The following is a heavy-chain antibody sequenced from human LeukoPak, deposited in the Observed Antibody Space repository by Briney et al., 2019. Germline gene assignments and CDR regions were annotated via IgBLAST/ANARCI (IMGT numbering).Heavy chain of an antibody. CDR3: ARLRAMATIDY. V-gene: IGHV3-21*01. CDR2: ISSSSSYI. CDR1: GFTFSSSS. Sequence: GGSLRRSCAASGFTFSSSSMNWVRQAPGKGLQWVSSISSSSSYIYYADSVKGRFTISRDNAKNSLYLQMNSLRAEDTAVYYCARLRAMATIDYWGQGTLVTVSS. D-gene: IGHD5-24*01. J-gene: IGHJ4*02.